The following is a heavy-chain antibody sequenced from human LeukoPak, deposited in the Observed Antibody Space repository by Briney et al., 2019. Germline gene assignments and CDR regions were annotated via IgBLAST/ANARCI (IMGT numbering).Heavy chain of an antibody. CDR3: AAYSNYWRDY. Sequence: PSETLSLTCTVFGGSVSSGSYYWSWIRQPPGKGLEWIGYIYYTGSTNYNPSLKSRVTISVDTPKNQFSLKVNSVTAADTAVYYCAAYSNYWRDYWGQGTLVTVSS. CDR2: IYYTGST. D-gene: IGHD4-11*01. V-gene: IGHV4-61*01. CDR1: GGSVSSGSYY. J-gene: IGHJ4*02.